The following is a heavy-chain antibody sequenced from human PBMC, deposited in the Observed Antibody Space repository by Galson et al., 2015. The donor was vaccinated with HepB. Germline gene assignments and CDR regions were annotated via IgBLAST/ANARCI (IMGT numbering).Heavy chain of an antibody. CDR3: ARAVREYSGPDAFDI. CDR1: GGSISSYY. J-gene: IGHJ3*02. V-gene: IGHV4-59*01. CDR2: IYYSGST. Sequence: ETLSLTCTVSGGSISSYYWSWIRQPPGKGLEWIGYIYYSGSTNYNPSLKSRVTISVDTSKNQFSLKLSSVTAADTAVYYCARAVREYSGPDAFDIWGQGTMVTVSS. D-gene: IGHD3-10*01.